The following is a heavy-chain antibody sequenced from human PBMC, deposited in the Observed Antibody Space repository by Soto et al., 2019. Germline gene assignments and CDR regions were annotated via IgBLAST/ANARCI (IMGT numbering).Heavy chain of an antibody. CDR2: ISWNSGSI. J-gene: IGHJ3*02. D-gene: IGHD3-22*01. CDR1: GFTFDDYA. CDR3: AKDLYYYDTRGAFDI. V-gene: IGHV3-9*01. Sequence: EVQLVESGGGLVQPGRSLRLSCAASGFTFDDYAMHWVRQAPGKGLEWVSGISWNSGSIGYADSVKGRFTISSDNAKNSLYLQMNSLRAEDTALYYCAKDLYYYDTRGAFDIWGQGTMVTVSS.